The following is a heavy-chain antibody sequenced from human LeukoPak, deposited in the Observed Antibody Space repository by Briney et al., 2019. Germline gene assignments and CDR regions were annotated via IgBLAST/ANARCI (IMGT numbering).Heavy chain of an antibody. CDR3: ARLSLVYGWFDP. CDR1: GGSISSRPYY. V-gene: IGHV4-39*07. D-gene: IGHD5/OR15-5a*01. CDR2: ISYSGTT. J-gene: IGHJ5*02. Sequence: PSETLSLTCTVSGGSISSRPYYWGWVRQPPGKGLEWIGTISYSGTTYYSPSLKSRVTISLDTSKNQFSLKLSSVTAADTAVYYCARLSLVYGWFDPWGQGTVVTVSS.